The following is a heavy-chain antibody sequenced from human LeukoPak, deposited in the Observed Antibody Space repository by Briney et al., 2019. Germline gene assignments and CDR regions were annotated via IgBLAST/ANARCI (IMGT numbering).Heavy chain of an antibody. CDR2: IKQDGSEK. V-gene: IGHV3-7*01. Sequence: AGGSLRLSCAASGFTFSSYWMSWVRQAPGKGLEWVANIKQDGSEKYYVDSVKGRFTISRDNAKNSLYLQMNSLRAEDTAVYYCARDSTQAMGGFDYWGQGTLVTVSS. J-gene: IGHJ4*02. CDR3: ARDSTQAMGGFDY. D-gene: IGHD2/OR15-2a*01. CDR1: GFTFSSYW.